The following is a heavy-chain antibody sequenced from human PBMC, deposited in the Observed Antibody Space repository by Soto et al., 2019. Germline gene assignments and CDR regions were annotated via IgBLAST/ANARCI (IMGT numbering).Heavy chain of an antibody. D-gene: IGHD2-2*02. CDR2: IYYSGRT. J-gene: IGHJ5*02. CDR1: GCSISHYY. V-gene: IGHV4-59*01. Sequence: AETLSLTYTISGCSISHYYWSWIRQPPGKGLEWIGYIYYSGRTNYNPSLKSRVTISVDTSKNQFSLKLSSVTAADTAVYYCARGYCSSTSCYIWDNWFDPWGQGTLVTVSS. CDR3: ARGYCSSTSCYIWDNWFDP.